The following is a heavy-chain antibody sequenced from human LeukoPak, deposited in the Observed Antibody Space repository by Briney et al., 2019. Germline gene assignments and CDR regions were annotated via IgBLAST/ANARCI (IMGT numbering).Heavy chain of an antibody. CDR2: IYDSGSP. CDR3: ARAGYYYDSSSYYSFDS. J-gene: IGHJ4*02. V-gene: IGHV4-59*02. CDR1: GGSVSSYY. D-gene: IGHD3-22*01. Sequence: KTSETLSLTCTVSGGSVSSYYWGWIRQPPGKGLAWIGYIYDSGSPKYNPSLKSRVTISIDTSKNQLPLNLSSVTAADTAVYYCARAGYYYDSSSYYSFDSWGQGTLVTVSS.